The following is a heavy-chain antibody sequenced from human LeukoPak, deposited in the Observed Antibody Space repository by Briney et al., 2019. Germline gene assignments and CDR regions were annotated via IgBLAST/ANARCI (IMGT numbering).Heavy chain of an antibody. J-gene: IGHJ4*02. D-gene: IGHD1-26*01. CDR2: ISSGATTT. CDR3: AKGTVGAKY. CDR1: GFTLASDS. Sequence: GGSLRLSWAASGFTLASDSMNWVRQAPGKGLEWISYISSGATTTYYADSVKGRFTISRDNAGNSLYLQINSLRVDDTAVYYCAKGTVGAKYWGQGTLVIVSS. V-gene: IGHV3-48*04.